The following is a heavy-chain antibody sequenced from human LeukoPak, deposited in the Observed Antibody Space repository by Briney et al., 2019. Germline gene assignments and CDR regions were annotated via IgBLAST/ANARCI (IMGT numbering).Heavy chain of an antibody. V-gene: IGHV3-7*01. Sequence: GGSLRLSCAASGFKFSSFWMSWVRQAPGKGLGWVANIKRDGSEKNYVDSVKGRFTISRDNAKDSLYLEVNGLRAEDTAVYYCARARSSGWFYYMDVWGKGTTVTVSS. CDR1: GFKFSSFW. D-gene: IGHD6-19*01. CDR3: ARARSSGWFYYMDV. J-gene: IGHJ6*03. CDR2: IKRDGSEK.